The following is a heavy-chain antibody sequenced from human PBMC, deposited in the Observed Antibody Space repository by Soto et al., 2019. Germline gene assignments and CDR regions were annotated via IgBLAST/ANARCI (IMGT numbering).Heavy chain of an antibody. J-gene: IGHJ6*02. D-gene: IGHD3-10*01. CDR3: ARAVTMVRGVHYYYYYGMDV. CDR1: GGTFSSYA. Sequence: QVPLVQSGAEVKKPGSSVKVSCKASGGTFSSYAISWVRQAPGQGLEWMGGIIPIFGTANYAQKFQGRVTITADESTSTAYMELSSLRSEDTAVYYCARAVTMVRGVHYYYYYGMDVWGQGTTVTVSS. V-gene: IGHV1-69*01. CDR2: IIPIFGTA.